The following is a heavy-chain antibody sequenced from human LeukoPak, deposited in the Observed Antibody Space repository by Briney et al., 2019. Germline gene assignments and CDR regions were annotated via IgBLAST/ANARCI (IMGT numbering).Heavy chain of an antibody. CDR3: ARGQRNYFRAVDD. CDR2: IYYTGST. Sequence: SETLSLTCTVSGASVTTYYWRWIRQPPGKGLEVIGQIYYTGSTNYDPSLKSRVTMSVDTSKNQFSLRLTSVTAADTAFYYCARGQRNYFRAVDDWGQGPLVTVSS. V-gene: IGHV4-59*02. D-gene: IGHD1-7*01. CDR1: GASVTTYY. J-gene: IGHJ4*02.